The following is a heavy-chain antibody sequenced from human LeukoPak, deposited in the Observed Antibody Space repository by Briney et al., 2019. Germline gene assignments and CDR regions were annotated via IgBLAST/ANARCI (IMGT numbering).Heavy chain of an antibody. V-gene: IGHV1-69*04. CDR2: IIPILGIA. J-gene: IGHJ4*02. CDR3: ARGHGVTHKNLDY. D-gene: IGHD3-16*02. Sequence: ASVKVSCKASGYTFTSYGISWVRQAPGQGLEWMGRIIPILGIANYAQKFQGRVTITADKSTSTAYMELSSLRSEDTAVYYCARGHGVTHKNLDYWGQGTLVTVSS. CDR1: GYTFTSYG.